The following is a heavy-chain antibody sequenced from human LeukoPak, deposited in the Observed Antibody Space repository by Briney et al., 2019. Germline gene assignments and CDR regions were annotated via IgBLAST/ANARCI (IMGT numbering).Heavy chain of an antibody. Sequence: GGSLRLSCAASGFTVSSNYMSWVRQAPGKGLEWVSVIYTAGGTYYADSVRGRFTISRDTAKNTLYLQMNSLKAEDTAVYYCVRQDSGSYLGGYWGQGTLVTVSS. CDR1: GFTVSSNY. D-gene: IGHD1-26*01. J-gene: IGHJ4*02. V-gene: IGHV3-53*01. CDR3: VRQDSGSYLGGY. CDR2: IYTAGGT.